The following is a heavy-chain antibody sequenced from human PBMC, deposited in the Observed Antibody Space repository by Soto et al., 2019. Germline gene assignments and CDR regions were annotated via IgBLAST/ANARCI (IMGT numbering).Heavy chain of an antibody. V-gene: IGHV1-18*04. Sequence: ASVKGSCKVSGSTFTSNGSGWVRQAPGQGLEWMGWISTYNENMDSAPQLQGRLTMTTDTSTTTAYMELTNLKFDDTALYYCAYVGGYSTGDYSFDLWGQGTPVTVSS. CDR2: ISTYNENM. CDR3: AYVGGYSTGDYSFDL. CDR1: GSTFTSNG. D-gene: IGHD5-18*01. J-gene: IGHJ4*02.